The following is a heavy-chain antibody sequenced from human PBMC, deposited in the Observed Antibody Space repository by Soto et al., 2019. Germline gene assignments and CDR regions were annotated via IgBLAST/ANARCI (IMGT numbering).Heavy chain of an antibody. CDR2: ISSSSSYI. D-gene: IGHD6-13*01. CDR3: ASSWQQNGMDV. J-gene: IGHJ6*02. Sequence: GGSLRLSCAASGFTFSSYSMNWVRQAPGKGLEWVSSISSSSSYIYYADSVKGRFTISRDNAKNTLYLQMNSLRAEDTAVYYCASSWQQNGMDVWAQGTTVTVSS. V-gene: IGHV3-21*01. CDR1: GFTFSSYS.